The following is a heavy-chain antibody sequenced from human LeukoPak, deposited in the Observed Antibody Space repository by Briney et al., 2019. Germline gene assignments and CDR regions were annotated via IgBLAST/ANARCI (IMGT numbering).Heavy chain of an antibody. CDR1: GGTFSSYA. D-gene: IGHD2-15*01. V-gene: IGHV1-69*05. CDR3: ARESRYCIGDSCYPNAFDV. J-gene: IGHJ3*01. CDR2: IIPIFATT. Sequence: ASVKVSCKASGGTFSSYAINWVRQAPGQGLEWMGRIIPIFATTNYAQKFQARVTITTDESTNTAYMELSSLRSEDTAMYYCARESRYCIGDSCYPNAFDVWGQGTTVTISS.